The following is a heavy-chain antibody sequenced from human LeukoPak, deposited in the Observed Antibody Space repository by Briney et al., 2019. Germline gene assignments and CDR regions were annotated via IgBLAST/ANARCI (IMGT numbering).Heavy chain of an antibody. J-gene: IGHJ4*02. Sequence: GGSLRLSCAASGFTFSSYSMNWVRQAPGKGLEWVSSISSSSSYIYYADSVKGRFTISRDNAKNSLYLQMNSLRAEDTAVYYCARVWDGYYFDYWGQGTLVTVSS. CDR3: ARVWDGYYFDY. V-gene: IGHV3-21*04. D-gene: IGHD5-24*01. CDR2: ISSSSSYI. CDR1: GFTFSSYS.